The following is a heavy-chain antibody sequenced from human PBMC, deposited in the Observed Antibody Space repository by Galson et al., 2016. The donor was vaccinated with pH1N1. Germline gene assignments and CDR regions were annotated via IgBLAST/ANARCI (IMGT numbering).Heavy chain of an antibody. CDR3: ARIFYGDYTNYFDY. J-gene: IGHJ4*02. V-gene: IGHV2-70*01. Sequence: PALVKPPQTLTLTCTFSGFSLRTSGMCVSWIRQPPGKALEWLALIDWDDDKYYSTSLKTRLTISKDTSKNQVVLTMTNMDPVDTATYYCARIFYGDYTNYFDYGGQGTLVTVSS. D-gene: IGHD4-17*01. CDR1: GFSLRTSGMC. CDR2: IDWDDDK.